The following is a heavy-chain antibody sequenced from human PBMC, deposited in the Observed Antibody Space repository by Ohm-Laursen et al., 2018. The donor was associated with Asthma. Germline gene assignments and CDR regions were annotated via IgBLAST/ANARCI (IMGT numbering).Heavy chain of an antibody. J-gene: IGHJ4*02. CDR2: IIPIFGIA. Sequence: SSVKVSCKASGGTFSSYAISWVRQAPGQGLEWMGGIIPIFGIANYAQKFQGRVTITADKSTSTAYMELSSLRSEDTAVYYCAREEVGAKYFDYWGRGTLVTASS. V-gene: IGHV1-69*17. D-gene: IGHD1-26*01. CDR3: AREEVGAKYFDY. CDR1: GGTFSSYA.